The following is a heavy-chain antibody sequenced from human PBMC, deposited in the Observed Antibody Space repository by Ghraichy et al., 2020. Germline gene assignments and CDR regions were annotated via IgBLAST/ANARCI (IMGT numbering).Heavy chain of an antibody. V-gene: IGHV3-66*01. Sequence: GESLNISCAASGFNINSKYMSWVRQAPGKGLEWISVMYSGGSAFYADSVTGRFFISRDDAKNTLYLQMNSLRVEDTAVYFCAKEGSRLFYDSNGFYDSWGQGTQVTVSS. CDR3: AKEGSRLFYDSNGFYDS. D-gene: IGHD3-22*01. CDR1: GFNINSKY. CDR2: MYSGGSA. J-gene: IGHJ4*02.